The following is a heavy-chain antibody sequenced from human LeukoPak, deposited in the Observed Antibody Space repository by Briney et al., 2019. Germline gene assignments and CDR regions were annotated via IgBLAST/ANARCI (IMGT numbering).Heavy chain of an antibody. CDR1: GFTFSRYG. D-gene: IGHD2-2*01. CDR2: IWFDGGNQ. CDR3: ARDRGYCSSTSCHRLMDV. V-gene: IGHV3-33*07. Sequence: PGGSLRLSCAASGFTFSRYGMYWVRQAPGKGLEWVAVIWFDGGNQYYVDSVKGRFTISRDNSKNTLYLQMNSLRAEDTAVYYCARDRGYCSSTSCHRLMDVWGQGTTVTVSS. J-gene: IGHJ6*02.